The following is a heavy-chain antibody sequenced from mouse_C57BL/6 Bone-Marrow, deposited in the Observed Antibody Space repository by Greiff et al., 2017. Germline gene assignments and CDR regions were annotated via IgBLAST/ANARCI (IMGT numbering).Heavy chain of an antibody. CDR2: IDPSDSYT. V-gene: IGHV1-50*01. CDR1: GYTFTSYW. CDR3: ARWTEFDY. J-gene: IGHJ2*01. Sequence: QVQLQQPGAELVKPGASVKLSCKASGYTFTSYWMQWVKQRPGQGLEWIGEIDPSDSYTNYNQKFKGKATLTVDTTSSTAYMQLSRLTSEDSAVYYCARWTEFDYWGQGTTLTVSS.